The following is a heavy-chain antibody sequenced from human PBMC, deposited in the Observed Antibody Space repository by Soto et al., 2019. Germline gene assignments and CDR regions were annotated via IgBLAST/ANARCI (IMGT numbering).Heavy chain of an antibody. D-gene: IGHD6-6*01. Sequence: ALRLSCAASGFTFSSYAMSWARQAPGKGLEWVAVIWYDGSNKYYADSVKGRFTISRDNSKNTLYLQMNSLRAEDTAVYYCARDSSKYSSSSSVIGWGQGTLVTVSS. CDR3: ARDSSKYSSSSSVIG. V-gene: IGHV3-33*08. CDR2: IWYDGSNK. J-gene: IGHJ4*02. CDR1: GFTFSSYA.